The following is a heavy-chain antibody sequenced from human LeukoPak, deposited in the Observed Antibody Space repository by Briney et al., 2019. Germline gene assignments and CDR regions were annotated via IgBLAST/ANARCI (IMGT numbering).Heavy chain of an antibody. J-gene: IGHJ4*02. CDR1: GFTVSSNY. D-gene: IGHD3-22*01. CDR2: IYSGGST. Sequence: PGGSLRLSCAASGFTVSSNYMSWVRQAPGKGLEWVSVIYSGGSTYYADSVKGRFTISRDNSKNTLYLQMNSLRAEDTAVYYCARERSYYYDSSGYYIDYWGQGTLVTVSS. CDR3: ARERSYYYDSSGYYIDY. V-gene: IGHV3-66*01.